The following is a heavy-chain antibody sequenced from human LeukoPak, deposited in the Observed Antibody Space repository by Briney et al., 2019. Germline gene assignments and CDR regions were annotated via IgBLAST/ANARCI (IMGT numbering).Heavy chain of an antibody. Sequence: ASVKVSCKASGYTFTSYYMHWVRQAPGQGLEWMGIINPSGGSTSYAQKFQGRVTMTRNTSISTAYMELSSLRSEDTAVYYCARVRAAAGTRNRYYYYGMDVWGQGTTVTVSS. CDR2: INPSGGST. V-gene: IGHV1-46*01. D-gene: IGHD6-13*01. CDR3: ARVRAAAGTRNRYYYYGMDV. J-gene: IGHJ6*02. CDR1: GYTFTSYY.